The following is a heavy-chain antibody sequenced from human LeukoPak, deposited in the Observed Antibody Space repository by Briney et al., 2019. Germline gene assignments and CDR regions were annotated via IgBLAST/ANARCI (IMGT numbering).Heavy chain of an antibody. CDR3: ARVAYIGDWFDP. CDR1: GGSFSGYY. J-gene: IGHJ5*02. CDR2: INHSGST. Sequence: SETLSLTCAVYGGSFSGYYWSWIRQPPGKGLEWIGEINHSGSTNYNPSLKSRVTISVDTSKNQFSLRLSSVTAADTAVYYCARVAYIGDWFDPWGQGTLVTVSS. V-gene: IGHV4-34*01. D-gene: IGHD3-16*01.